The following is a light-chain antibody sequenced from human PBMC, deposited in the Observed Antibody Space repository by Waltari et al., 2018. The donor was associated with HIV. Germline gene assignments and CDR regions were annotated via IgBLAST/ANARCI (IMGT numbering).Light chain of an antibody. V-gene: IGLV2-23*02. CDR2: EVT. CDR3: CSYAGSSAFV. CDR1: SSDVGSYNL. Sequence: QSALTQPASVSGSPGQSITISCPGTSSDVGSYNLVSWYPHHPGKAPKLMSFEVTKRHSAVSNLFSGSKSGNTASLTISGLQADDEADYYCCSYAGSSAFVFGTGTKVTVL. J-gene: IGLJ1*01.